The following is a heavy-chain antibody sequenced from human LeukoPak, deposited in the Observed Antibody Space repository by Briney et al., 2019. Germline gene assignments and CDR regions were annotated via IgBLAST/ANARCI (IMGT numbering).Heavy chain of an antibody. CDR1: GFTVSSNY. Sequence: GGSLRLSCAASGFTVSSNYMSWVRQAPGKGLEWVSVIYSGGSTYYADSVKGRFTISRDNSKNTLYLQMNSLRAEDTAVYYCXXXXXAAAGTVDYWGQGTLVTVSS. CDR3: XXXXXAAAGTVDY. D-gene: IGHD6-13*01. CDR2: IYSGGST. V-gene: IGHV3-66*01. J-gene: IGHJ4*02.